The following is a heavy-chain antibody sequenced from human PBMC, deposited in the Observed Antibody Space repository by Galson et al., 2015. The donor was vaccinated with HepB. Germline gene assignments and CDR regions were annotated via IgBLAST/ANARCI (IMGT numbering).Heavy chain of an antibody. Sequence: SLRLSCAASGFTFSSYWMSWVRQAPGKGLEWVANIKQDGSEKYYVDSVKGRFTISRDNAKNSLYLQMNSLRAEDTAVYYCASTDSSGWYPVDYWGQGTLVTVSS. CDR3: ASTDSSGWYPVDY. CDR1: GFTFSSYW. V-gene: IGHV3-7*03. CDR2: IKQDGSEK. J-gene: IGHJ4*02. D-gene: IGHD6-19*01.